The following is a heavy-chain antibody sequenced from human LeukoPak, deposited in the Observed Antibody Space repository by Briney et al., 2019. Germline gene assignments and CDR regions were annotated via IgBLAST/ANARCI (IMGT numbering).Heavy chain of an antibody. CDR3: AKVGSGSYLAENWFDP. CDR1: GFTFDDYA. D-gene: IGHD3-10*01. CDR2: ISWNSGSI. Sequence: GGSLRLSCAASGFTFDDYAMHWVRQAPGKGLEWVSGISWNSGSIGYADSVKGRFTISRDNAKNSLYLQMNSLRAEDTALYYCAKVGSGSYLAENWFDPWGQGTLVTVSS. V-gene: IGHV3-9*01. J-gene: IGHJ5*02.